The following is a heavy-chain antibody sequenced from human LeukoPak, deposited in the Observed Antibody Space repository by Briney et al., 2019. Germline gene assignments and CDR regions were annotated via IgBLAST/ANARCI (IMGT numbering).Heavy chain of an antibody. CDR3: ARELAAGGTNPYYYYYGLDV. J-gene: IGHJ6*02. D-gene: IGHD6-13*01. Sequence: LSXAASXFTFSDXXMSXIRQXPXXXXXXXSXXXSSGSTINYADSVKGRFTISRDDAKKSLFLQMNSLRAEDTAVYYCARELAAGGTNPYYYYYGLDVWGQGTTVTVPS. CDR1: XFTFSDXX. CDR2: XXSSGSTI. V-gene: IGHV3-11*01.